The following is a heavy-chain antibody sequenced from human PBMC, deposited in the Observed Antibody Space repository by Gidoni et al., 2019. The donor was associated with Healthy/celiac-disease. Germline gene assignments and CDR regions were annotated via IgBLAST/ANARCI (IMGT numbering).Heavy chain of an antibody. D-gene: IGHD3-10*01. CDR3: ARARGRPLMVRGVILMDV. J-gene: IGHJ6*02. V-gene: IGHV3-21*01. CDR2: ISSSSSYI. Sequence: EVQLVESGGGLVKPGGSLRLSCAASGFPFSSYSMNWVRQAPGKGLEWVSSISSSSSYIYYADSVKGRFTISRDNAKNSLYLQMNSLRAEDTAVYYCARARGRPLMVRGVILMDVWGQGTTVTVSS. CDR1: GFPFSSYS.